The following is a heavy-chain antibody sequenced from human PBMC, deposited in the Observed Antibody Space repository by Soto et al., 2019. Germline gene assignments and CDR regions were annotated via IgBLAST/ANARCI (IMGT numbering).Heavy chain of an antibody. D-gene: IGHD1-26*01. V-gene: IGHV3-7*01. CDR1: GFTFSNYW. CDR2: IKQDGSEN. CDR3: ARDSELGPFDP. J-gene: IGHJ5*02. Sequence: SLRLSCAASGFTFSNYWMSWVRQAPGKGLEWVANIKQDGSENYHVDSVKGRFTISRDNAKNSLFLQMNSLRAEDTAIYYCARDSELGPFDPWGQGTLVTVSS.